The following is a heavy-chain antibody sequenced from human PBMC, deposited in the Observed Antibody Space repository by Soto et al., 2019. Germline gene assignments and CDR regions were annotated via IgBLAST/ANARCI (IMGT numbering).Heavy chain of an antibody. Sequence: KHPRASVKVSCKVSGYTLTELSMHWVRQAPGKGLEWMGGFDPEDGETIYAQKFQGRVTMTEDTSTDTAYMELSSLRSEDTAVYYCATFTIAAAQYYYYGMDVWGQGTTVTVSS. V-gene: IGHV1-24*01. D-gene: IGHD6-13*01. CDR3: ATFTIAAAQYYYYGMDV. CDR2: FDPEDGET. J-gene: IGHJ6*02. CDR1: GYTLTELS.